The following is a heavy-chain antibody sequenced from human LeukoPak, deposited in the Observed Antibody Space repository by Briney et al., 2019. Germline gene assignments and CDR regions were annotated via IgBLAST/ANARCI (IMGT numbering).Heavy chain of an antibody. CDR2: IYSGGNS. V-gene: IGHV3-53*01. CDR1: GFTVSINY. J-gene: IGHJ6*02. CDR3: ARERLHANVDNVHYYGMDV. Sequence: GGSLRLSCAASGFTVSINYMSWVRQAPGKGLEWVSVIYSGGNSYYADSVKGRFTISRDNAKNSLYLQMNTLRAEDTAIYYCARERLHANVDNVHYYGMDVWGQGTTVTGSS. D-gene: IGHD1-1*01.